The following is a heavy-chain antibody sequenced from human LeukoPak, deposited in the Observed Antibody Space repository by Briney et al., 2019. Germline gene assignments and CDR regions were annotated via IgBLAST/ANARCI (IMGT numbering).Heavy chain of an antibody. V-gene: IGHV3-30*02. Sequence: GGSLRLSCAASGFTFSSYGMHWVRQAPGKGLEWVAFIRYDGSNKYYADSVKGRFTISRDNSKNTLYLQMNSLRAEDTAVYYCAKDPRTVAGGYYYMDVWGKGTTVTISS. CDR1: GFTFSSYG. CDR3: AKDPRTVAGGYYYMDV. J-gene: IGHJ6*03. CDR2: IRYDGSNK. D-gene: IGHD6-19*01.